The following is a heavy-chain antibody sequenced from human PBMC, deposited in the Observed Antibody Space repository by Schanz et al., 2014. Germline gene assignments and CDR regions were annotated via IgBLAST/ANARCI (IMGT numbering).Heavy chain of an antibody. CDR1: GFIFNDYY. D-gene: IGHD5-18*01. Sequence: QVQLVESGGGLVKPGGSLRLSCAASGFIFNDYYMNWIRQAPGKGLEWLSYISRDGTTSYYADSVKGRFTISRDNAKNTVYLQMTSLRVEDTAVYYCARGGADSAMAHEYWGRGTLVTVSS. CDR3: ARGGADSAMAHEY. J-gene: IGHJ4*02. V-gene: IGHV3-11*04. CDR2: ISRDGTTS.